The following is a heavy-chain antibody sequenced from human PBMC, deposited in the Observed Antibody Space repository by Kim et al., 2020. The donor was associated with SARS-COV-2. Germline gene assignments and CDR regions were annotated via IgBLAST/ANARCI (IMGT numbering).Heavy chain of an antibody. CDR1: GASVSSSNYY. V-gene: IGHV4-39*07. CDR2: ISFTGTT. J-gene: IGHJ1*01. Sequence: SETLSLTCTVSGASVSSSNYYWGWIRQPPGKGPEWIGTISFTGTTYYNPSLKSRVTISIDTPKNQFSLKVTSVTAADAAAYSCARGKYDYGHYGGFHWGQGLLVIVSS. CDR3: ARGKYDYGHYGGFH. D-gene: IGHD4-17*01.